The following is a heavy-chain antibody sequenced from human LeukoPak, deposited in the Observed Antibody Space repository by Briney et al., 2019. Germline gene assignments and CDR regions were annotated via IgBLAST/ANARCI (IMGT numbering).Heavy chain of an antibody. Sequence: GESLKISCKGSGYSFTSYWIGWVRQMPGKGLEWMGIIYPDDSDTRYSPSFEGQVIISVDKSISTAYLQWSSLKASDTATYYCARHGHCTNGVCYSNYYYYMDVWGKGTTLTVSS. CDR3: ARHGHCTNGVCYSNYYYYMDV. D-gene: IGHD2-8*01. V-gene: IGHV5-51*01. J-gene: IGHJ6*03. CDR1: GYSFTSYW. CDR2: IYPDDSDT.